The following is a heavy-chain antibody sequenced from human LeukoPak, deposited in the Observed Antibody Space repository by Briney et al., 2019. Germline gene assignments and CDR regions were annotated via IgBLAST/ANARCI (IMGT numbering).Heavy chain of an antibody. CDR1: GGSISSYY. CDR2: VYASGST. CDR3: ASYLSSGAYFNY. Sequence: SETLSLTCTVSGGSISSYYWSWIRKPAGKGLEWIGRVYASGSTDYNPSLKSRVTMSADTSKSRFSLKLSSVTAADTAVYYCASYLSSGAYFNYWGQGALVTVSS. D-gene: IGHD6-19*01. V-gene: IGHV4-4*07. J-gene: IGHJ4*02.